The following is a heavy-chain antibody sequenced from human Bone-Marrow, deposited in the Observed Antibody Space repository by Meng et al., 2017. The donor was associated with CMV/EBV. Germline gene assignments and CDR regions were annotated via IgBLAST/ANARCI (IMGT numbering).Heavy chain of an antibody. D-gene: IGHD6-19*01. J-gene: IGHJ4*02. CDR2: INHSGST. Sequence: SETLSLTCAVYGGSFSGYYWSWIRQPPGKGLEWIGEINHSGSTDYNPSLKSRVTISVDTSKNQFSLKLSSVTAADTAVYYCARGRVAVAGIAPNFDYWGQGTLVTVSS. V-gene: IGHV4-34*01. CDR1: GGSFSGYY. CDR3: ARGRVAVAGIAPNFDY.